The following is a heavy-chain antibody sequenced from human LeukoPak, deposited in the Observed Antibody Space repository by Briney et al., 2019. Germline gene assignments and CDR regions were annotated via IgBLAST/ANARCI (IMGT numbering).Heavy chain of an antibody. CDR2: IYSSGSA. J-gene: IGHJ4*02. Sequence: PSETLSLTCTVSGGSISSSSYYWGWIRQPPGKGLEWIGRIYSSGSANYNPSLKSRVTMSVDTSNNQFSLKLSSVTAADTTVYYCARNRDGYILDYWGQGTLVTVSS. D-gene: IGHD5-24*01. CDR3: ARNRDGYILDY. V-gene: IGHV4-61*05. CDR1: GGSISSSSYY.